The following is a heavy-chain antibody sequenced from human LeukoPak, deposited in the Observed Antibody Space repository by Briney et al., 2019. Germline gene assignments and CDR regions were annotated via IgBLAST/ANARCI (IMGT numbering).Heavy chain of an antibody. CDR3: ARAYGIAVAGPLDY. CDR2: ISSSSSTI. CDR1: GFTFSSYS. V-gene: IGHV3-48*01. Sequence: GGSLRLSCAASGFTFSSYSMNWVRQAPGKGLEWASYISSSSSTIYYADSVKGRFTISRDNAKNSLYLQMNSLRAEDTAVYYCARAYGIAVAGPLDYWGQGTLVTVSS. J-gene: IGHJ4*02. D-gene: IGHD6-19*01.